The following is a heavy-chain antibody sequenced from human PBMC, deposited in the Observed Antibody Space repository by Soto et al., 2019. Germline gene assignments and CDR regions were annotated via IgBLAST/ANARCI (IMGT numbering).Heavy chain of an antibody. CDR2: TDTDGSRK. D-gene: IGHD2-15*01. CDR3: ARLYCSASSCYSVGAFDI. Sequence: PGGSLRLSCAASGFSFSTYWMYWVRQAPGKGLEWAANTDTDGSRKNYVDSVKGRFTISRDNSKSTLYLQMNSLRAEDTAVYYCARLYCSASSCYSVGAFDIRGQGTMVTVSS. CDR1: GFSFSTYW. J-gene: IGHJ3*02. V-gene: IGHV3-7*01.